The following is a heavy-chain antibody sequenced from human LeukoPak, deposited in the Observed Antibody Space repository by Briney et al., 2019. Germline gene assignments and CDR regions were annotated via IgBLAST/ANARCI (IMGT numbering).Heavy chain of an antibody. J-gene: IGHJ4*02. D-gene: IGHD5-12*01. CDR3: ALTRGYSGYDLDS. CDR2: ISSSGLTT. Sequence: GGSLRLSCAASGFSFSTYEMNWVRQDPGKGLEWISFISSSGLTTYYADSVKGRFTISRDNAKNSLYLQMNSLRVEDTAFYYCALTRGYSGYDLDSWGQGTLVTVSS. CDR1: GFSFSTYE. V-gene: IGHV3-48*03.